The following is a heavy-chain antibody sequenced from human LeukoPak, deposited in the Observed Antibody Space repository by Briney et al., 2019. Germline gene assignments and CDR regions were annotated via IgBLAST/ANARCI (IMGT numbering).Heavy chain of an antibody. CDR2: IYHSGST. J-gene: IGHJ4*02. D-gene: IGHD6-13*01. CDR1: GGSISSGGYY. Sequence: SETLSLTCTVSGGSISSGGYYWSWIRQPPGKGLEWIGYIYHSGSTYYNPSLKSRVTISVDRSKNQFSLKLSSVTAADTAVYYCARGIAAAGFYWGQGTLVTVSS. V-gene: IGHV4-30-2*01. CDR3: ARGIAAAGFY.